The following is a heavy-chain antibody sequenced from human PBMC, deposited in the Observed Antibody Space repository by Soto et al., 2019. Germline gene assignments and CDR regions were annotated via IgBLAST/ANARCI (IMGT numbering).Heavy chain of an antibody. CDR3: ARSRGTKRSYYYYYGMDV. J-gene: IGHJ6*02. Sequence: GASVKVSCKASGGTFSSYAISWVRQAPGQGLEWMGGIIPIFGTANYAQKFQGRVTITADESSSTAYMELSSLRSEDTAVYYCARSRGTKRSYYYYYGMDVWGQGTTVTVSS. CDR1: GGTFSSYA. V-gene: IGHV1-69*13. CDR2: IIPIFGTA. D-gene: IGHD1-1*01.